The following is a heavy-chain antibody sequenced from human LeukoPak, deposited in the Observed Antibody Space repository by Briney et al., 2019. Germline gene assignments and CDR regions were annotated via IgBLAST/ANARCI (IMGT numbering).Heavy chain of an antibody. V-gene: IGHV3-21*01. CDR2: ISGGGSYI. CDR3: ARGLGDYDAFDV. J-gene: IGHJ3*01. D-gene: IGHD4-17*01. CDR1: GFTFSSYS. Sequence: GGSLRLSCSVSGFTFSSYSMNWVRQAPGKGLQWVSSISGGGSYIFYADSVEGRFSVSRDNAKNSVFLQMNSLRAEDTAVYYCARGLGDYDAFDVWGHGTRVSVAS.